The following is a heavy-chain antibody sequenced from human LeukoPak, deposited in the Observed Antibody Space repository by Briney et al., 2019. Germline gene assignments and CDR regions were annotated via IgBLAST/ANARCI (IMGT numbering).Heavy chain of an antibody. Sequence: SETLSLTCTVSGGSISSYYWSWIRQPPGKGLEWIGYIYYSGSTNYNPSLKSRVTISVDTSKNQFSLKLSSVTAADTAVYYCARGASGSYYNLVGWGQGTLVTVSS. J-gene: IGHJ4*02. CDR2: IYYSGST. CDR1: GGSISSYY. V-gene: IGHV4-59*01. D-gene: IGHD3-10*01. CDR3: ARGASGSYYNLVG.